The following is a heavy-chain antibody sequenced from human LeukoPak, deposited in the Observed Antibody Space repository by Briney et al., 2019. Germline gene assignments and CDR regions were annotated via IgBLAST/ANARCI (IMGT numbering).Heavy chain of an antibody. J-gene: IGHJ4*02. CDR3: ARGLTKYSSSSGHQPDY. Sequence: GASVKVSCKASGYTFTSYDINWVRQATGQGLEWMGWMNPNSGNTGYARKFQGRVTMTRNTSISTAYMELSSLRSADTAVYYCARGLTKYSSSSGHQPDYWGQGTLVTVSS. V-gene: IGHV1-8*01. CDR1: GYTFTSYD. D-gene: IGHD6-6*01. CDR2: MNPNSGNT.